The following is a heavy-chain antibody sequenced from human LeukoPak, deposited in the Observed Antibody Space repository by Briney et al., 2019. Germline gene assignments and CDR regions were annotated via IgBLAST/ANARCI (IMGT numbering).Heavy chain of an antibody. Sequence: GGSLRLSCAASGFTFSSYSMNWVRQTPGKGLERVSYISSSSSTIYYADSVKGRFTISRDNAKNSLYLQMNSLRAEDTAVYYCARDFDRLRFLEWLSDYFYYYYMDVWGKGTTVTVSS. J-gene: IGHJ6*03. CDR1: GFTFSSYS. CDR2: ISSSSSTI. D-gene: IGHD3-3*01. V-gene: IGHV3-48*01. CDR3: ARDFDRLRFLEWLSDYFYYYYMDV.